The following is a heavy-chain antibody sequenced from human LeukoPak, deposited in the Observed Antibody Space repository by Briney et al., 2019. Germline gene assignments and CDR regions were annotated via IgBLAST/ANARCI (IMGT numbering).Heavy chain of an antibody. Sequence: SETLSLTCTVSGGSISSSSYYWGWIRQPPGKGLEWIGSIYYSGSTYYNPSLKSRVTISVDTSKNQFSLKLSSVTAADTAVYYCARGVVTVVTGPHDYWGQGTLVTVSS. CDR1: GGSISSSSYY. J-gene: IGHJ4*02. CDR2: IYYSGST. V-gene: IGHV4-39*07. CDR3: ARGVVTVVTGPHDY. D-gene: IGHD4-23*01.